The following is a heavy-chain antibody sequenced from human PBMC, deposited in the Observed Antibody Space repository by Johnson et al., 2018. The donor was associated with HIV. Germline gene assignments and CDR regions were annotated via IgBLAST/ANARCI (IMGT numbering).Heavy chain of an antibody. D-gene: IGHD6-13*01. Sequence: VQLVESGGGVVQPGGSLRLSCAASGFTFSSYAMHWVRQAPGKGLEYVSAISSNGGSTYYANSVKGRFTISRDNSKNTLYLQMGSLRAEDMAVYYCARVYSSSWPAYDAFDIWGQGTMVTVSS. CDR2: ISSNGGST. V-gene: IGHV3-64*01. CDR3: ARVYSSSWPAYDAFDI. J-gene: IGHJ3*02. CDR1: GFTFSSYA.